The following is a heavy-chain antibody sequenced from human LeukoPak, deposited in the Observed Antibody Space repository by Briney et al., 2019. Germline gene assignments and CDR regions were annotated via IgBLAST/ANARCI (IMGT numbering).Heavy chain of an antibody. D-gene: IGHD5-18*01. CDR1: GYTFTSYD. V-gene: IGHV1-8*01. Sequence: ASVKVSCKASGYTFTSYDINWVRQATGQGLEWMGWMNPNSGNTGYAQKFQGRVTMTRDTSTSTVYMELSSLRSEDTAVYYCARVVPYSYSFERLDYWGQGTLVTVSS. J-gene: IGHJ4*02. CDR2: MNPNSGNT. CDR3: ARVVPYSYSFERLDY.